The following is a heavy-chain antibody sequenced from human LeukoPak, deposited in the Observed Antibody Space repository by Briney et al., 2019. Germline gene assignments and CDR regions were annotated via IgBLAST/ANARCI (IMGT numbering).Heavy chain of an antibody. CDR3: ASVVGATGSSHY. CDR2: IKEDGSET. J-gene: IGHJ4*02. CDR1: GFTFRSYW. V-gene: IGHV3-7*01. D-gene: IGHD1-26*01. Sequence: GGSLRLSCAASGFTFRSYWMDWVRQAPGKGLEWVANIKEDGSETYYVDSVKGRFTISRDNAKNSVYLRMNSLRAEDTAVYCCASVVGATGSSHYWGPGTLVIVSS.